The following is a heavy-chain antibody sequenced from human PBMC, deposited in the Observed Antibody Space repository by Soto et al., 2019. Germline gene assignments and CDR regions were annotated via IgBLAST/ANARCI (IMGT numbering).Heavy chain of an antibody. CDR1: GLSVDNYA. CDR3: GKDPNGDYFGTFEL. CDR2: ITGNGAVT. D-gene: IGHD4-17*01. V-gene: IGHV3-23*01. J-gene: IGHJ3*01. Sequence: EVQFLESGGGVVRPGGSLRLSWVASGLSVDNYAMPWVRQSTGKGLEWIACITGNGAVTSYTDAVRGRFTISRDNSKNTLYLQMDRLWAEDAAVCYCGKDPNGDYFGTFELWGHGTTVTVSS.